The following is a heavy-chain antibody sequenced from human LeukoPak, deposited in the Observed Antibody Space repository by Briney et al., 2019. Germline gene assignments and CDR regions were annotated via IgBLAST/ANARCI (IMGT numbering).Heavy chain of an antibody. V-gene: IGHV3-30*18. D-gene: IGHD2-21*02. J-gene: IGHJ6*02. CDR1: GXAFSNYG. CDR3: AKPPGGGDWLYGMDV. CDR2: ISYDGGNK. Sequence: PGGSLRLSCAASGXAFSNYGVHWVRQAPGKGLEWVAVISYDGGNKYYADSVKGRFTISRDKSKNTLYLQMNSLRAEDTAVYYCAKPPGGGDWLYGMDVWGLGTTVTVSS.